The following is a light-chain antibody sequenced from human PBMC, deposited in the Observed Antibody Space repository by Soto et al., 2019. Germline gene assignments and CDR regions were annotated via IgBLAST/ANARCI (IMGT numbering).Light chain of an antibody. CDR2: DTS. J-gene: IGKJ5*01. CDR1: QSLANSF. CDR3: QQYGTSEII. V-gene: IGKV3-20*01. Sequence: EFVLTHSPRTLSLSPGERATLSCGASQSLANSFIAWYQQKPGQAPRLLIYDTSSRASGIPDRFSGSASGTDFTLTISRLETEDFAVSYCQQYGTSEIIFGQGTRLEIK.